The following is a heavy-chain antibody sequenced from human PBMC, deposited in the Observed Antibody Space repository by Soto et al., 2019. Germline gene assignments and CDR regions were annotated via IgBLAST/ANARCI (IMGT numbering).Heavy chain of an antibody. CDR3: ARTYYYDRCGFYLGWAFDI. V-gene: IGHV1-8*01. CDR2: MNPNSGNT. Sequence: AAVKVSCPVSGDPSTSYDINWVRHATGQGMEWMGWMNPNSGNTAYAQKFQGRGTMTRNTTISTAYMELSSVRSEDTALYYCARTYYYDRCGFYLGWAFDIWGQGTRVTVSS. CDR1: GDPSTSYD. D-gene: IGHD3-22*01. J-gene: IGHJ3*02.